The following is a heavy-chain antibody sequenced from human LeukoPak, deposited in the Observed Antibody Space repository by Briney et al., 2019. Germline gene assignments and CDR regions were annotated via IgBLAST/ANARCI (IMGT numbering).Heavy chain of an antibody. J-gene: IGHJ4*03. CDR3: ARAPLYCGGDCYLPYFDY. CDR1: GGSFSDYY. V-gene: IGHV4-34*01. Sequence: SETLSLTCAVYGGSFSDYYWSWIRQPPGKGLEWIGEINHSGSTNYNPSLKSRVTISVDTSKNQFSLELSSVTAADTAVYYCARAPLYCGGDCYLPYFDYWGQGTMVTVSS. D-gene: IGHD2-21*02. CDR2: INHSGST.